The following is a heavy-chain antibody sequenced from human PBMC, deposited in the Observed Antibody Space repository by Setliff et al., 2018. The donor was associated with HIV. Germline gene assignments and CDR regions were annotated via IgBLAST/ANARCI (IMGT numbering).Heavy chain of an antibody. D-gene: IGHD5-12*01. V-gene: IGHV4-39*01. CDR2: IYYSGST. CDR3: ARRLLVATTGAYPYYYYYYYMDV. J-gene: IGHJ6*03. CDR1: GGSISSSSYY. Sequence: SETLSLTCTVSGGSISSSSYYWGWIRQPPGKGLEWIGSIYYSGSTYYNPSLKSRVTISVDTSKNQFSLRLSSVTAADTAVYYCARRLLVATTGAYPYYYYYYYMDVWGKGTTVTVSS.